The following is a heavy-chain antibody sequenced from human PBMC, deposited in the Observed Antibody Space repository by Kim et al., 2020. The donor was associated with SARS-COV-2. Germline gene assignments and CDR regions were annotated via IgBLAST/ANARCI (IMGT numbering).Heavy chain of an antibody. CDR3: ARVGIAVAGPSAYYFDY. D-gene: IGHD6-19*01. V-gene: IGHV1-69*04. Sequence: FQGGVTITADKSTSTAYMELSSLRSEDTAVYYCARVGIAVAGPSAYYFDYWGQGTLVTVSS. J-gene: IGHJ4*02.